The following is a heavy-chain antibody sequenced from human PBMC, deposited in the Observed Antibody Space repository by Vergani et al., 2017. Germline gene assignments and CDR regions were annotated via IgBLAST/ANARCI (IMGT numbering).Heavy chain of an antibody. CDR2: IYYSGST. J-gene: IGHJ4*02. Sequence: QLQLQESGPGLVKPSATLSLTCSVSGASIRSSNYYWGWIRQPPGKGLEWIASIYYSGSTYYNPSLKSRVTISVDTSKNQFSLKLSSVTAADTAVYYCARDRGDTAMPDYFDYWGQGTLVTVSS. D-gene: IGHD5-18*01. CDR3: ARDRGDTAMPDYFDY. V-gene: IGHV4-39*02. CDR1: GASIRSSNYY.